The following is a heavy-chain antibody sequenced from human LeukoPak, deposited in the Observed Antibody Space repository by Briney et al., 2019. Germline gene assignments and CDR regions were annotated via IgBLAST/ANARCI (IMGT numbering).Heavy chain of an antibody. V-gene: IGHV4-31*03. J-gene: IGHJ4*02. D-gene: IGHD3-10*01. CDR2: IYYSGST. CDR1: GGSISSGGYY. CDR3: VRCHGSGTTPLN. Sequence: SETLSLTCTVSGGSISSGGYYWNWIRQHPGKGLEWIGYIYYSGSTYYNPSLQIRLTISVDTSDNQFSLKLSSVTAADTAVYYCVRCHGSGTTPLNWGQGTLVTVSS.